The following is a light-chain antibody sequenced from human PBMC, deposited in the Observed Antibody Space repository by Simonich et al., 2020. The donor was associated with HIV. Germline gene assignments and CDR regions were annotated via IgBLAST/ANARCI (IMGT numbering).Light chain of an antibody. V-gene: IGKV4-1*01. CDR2: WAS. Sequence: DIVMTQSPDSLAVSLGERATINCKSNQSVLYSSNNKNYLDWYQQKPGQPPKLLIYWASTRESGVPGRFRGSGSGTDFTLTISSLQAEDVAVYYCQQYYSTPLTFGGGTKVEIK. CDR3: QQYYSTPLT. CDR1: QSVLYSSNNKNY. J-gene: IGKJ4*01.